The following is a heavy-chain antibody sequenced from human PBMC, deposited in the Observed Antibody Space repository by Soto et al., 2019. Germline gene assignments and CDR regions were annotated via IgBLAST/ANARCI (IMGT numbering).Heavy chain of an antibody. D-gene: IGHD3-3*01. Sequence: PSETLSLTCAVSGGSISSYYWSWIRQPPGKGLEWIGYIYYSGSTNYNPSHKSRVTISVDTSKNQFTLKLSSVTAADTAVYYCAAHKYDFWSGYYNWFDPWGQGTLVTVSS. CDR1: GGSISSYY. J-gene: IGHJ5*02. CDR3: AAHKYDFWSGYYNWFDP. V-gene: IGHV4-59*01. CDR2: IYYSGST.